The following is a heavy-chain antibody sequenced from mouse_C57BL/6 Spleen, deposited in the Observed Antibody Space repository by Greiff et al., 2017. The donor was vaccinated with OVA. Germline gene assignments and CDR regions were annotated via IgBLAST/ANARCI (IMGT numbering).Heavy chain of an antibody. V-gene: IGHV5-17*01. Sequence: EVKLVESGGGLVKPGGSLKLSCAASGFTFSDYGMHWVRQAPEKGLEWVAYISSGSSTIYYADTVKGRFTISRDNAKNTLFLQMTSLRSDDTAMYYCARSITTVYYFDYWGQGTTLTVSS. CDR2: ISSGSSTI. J-gene: IGHJ2*01. D-gene: IGHD1-1*01. CDR1: GFTFSDYG. CDR3: ARSITTVYYFDY.